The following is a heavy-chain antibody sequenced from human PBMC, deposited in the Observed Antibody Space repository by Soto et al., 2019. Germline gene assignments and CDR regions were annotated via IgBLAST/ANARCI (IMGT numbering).Heavy chain of an antibody. D-gene: IGHD4-17*01. V-gene: IGHV3-21*01. CDR1: GFTFSSYS. CDR3: ARDDSRTVTTRWFDP. Sequence: EVQLVESGGGLVKPGGSPRLSCAASGFTFSSYSMNWVRQAPGKGLEWVSSISSSSSYIYYADSVKGRFTISRDNAKNSLYLQMNSLRAEDTAVYYCARDDSRTVTTRWFDPWGQGTLVTVSS. CDR2: ISSSSSYI. J-gene: IGHJ5*02.